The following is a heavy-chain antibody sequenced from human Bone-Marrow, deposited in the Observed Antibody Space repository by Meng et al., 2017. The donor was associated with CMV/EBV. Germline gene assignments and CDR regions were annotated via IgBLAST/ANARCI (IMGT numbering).Heavy chain of an antibody. CDR2: IYSGGST. D-gene: IGHD6-19*01. J-gene: IGHJ4*02. CDR3: AKDLHRGEWLVKSYYFDY. Sequence: GESLKISCAASGFTVSSNYMSWVRQAPGKGLEWVSVIYSGGSTYYADSVKGRFTISRDNSKNTLYLQMNSLRAEDTAVYYCAKDLHRGEWLVKSYYFDYWGQGTLVTVSS. CDR1: GFTVSSNY. V-gene: IGHV3-53*01.